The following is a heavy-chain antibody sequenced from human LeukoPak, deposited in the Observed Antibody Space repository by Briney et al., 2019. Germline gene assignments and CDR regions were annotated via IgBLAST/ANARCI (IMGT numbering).Heavy chain of an antibody. CDR3: VRILTVAWSERRPGYYYMDV. V-gene: IGHV3-48*03. D-gene: IGHD1-1*01. CDR1: GFTFSSYE. J-gene: IGHJ6*03. CDR2: ISSSGSTI. Sequence: PGGSLRLSCAASGFTFSSYEMNWVRQAPGKGLEWVSYISSSGSTIYYADSVKGRFTISRDNAKNSLYLQMNSLRAEDTAVYYCVRILTVAWSERRPGYYYMDVWGKGTTVTVSS.